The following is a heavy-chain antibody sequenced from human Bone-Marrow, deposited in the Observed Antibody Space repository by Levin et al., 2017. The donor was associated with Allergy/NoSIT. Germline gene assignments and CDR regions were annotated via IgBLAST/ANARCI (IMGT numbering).Heavy chain of an antibody. Sequence: KSSETLSLTCSVSGGSISSYYWSWIRQPPGKGLEWIGHVYHSGSTTYNPSFKGRVTISADTSKNQFSLRLTSVTAADTAVYYCATTMVRGDKYDYWGQGTQVIVSS. V-gene: IGHV4-59*01. CDR1: GGSISSYY. D-gene: IGHD3-10*01. CDR2: VYHSGST. J-gene: IGHJ4*02. CDR3: ATTMVRGDKYDY.